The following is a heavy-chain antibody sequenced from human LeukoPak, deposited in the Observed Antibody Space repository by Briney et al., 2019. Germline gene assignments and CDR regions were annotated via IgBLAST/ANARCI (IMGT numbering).Heavy chain of an antibody. J-gene: IGHJ4*02. CDR1: GFTFSWHW. V-gene: IGHV3-7*04. Sequence: QPGESLRLSCAAAGFTFSWHWMDWVRQAPGKGLQWVAHIRQDGKEKFYVDSVKGRFTISRDNARNSLFLQMHNLRAEDSGVYFCARSVNSSFDTWGQGTLVTVSS. CDR3: ARSVNSSFDT. CDR2: IRQDGKEK. D-gene: IGHD5/OR15-5a*01.